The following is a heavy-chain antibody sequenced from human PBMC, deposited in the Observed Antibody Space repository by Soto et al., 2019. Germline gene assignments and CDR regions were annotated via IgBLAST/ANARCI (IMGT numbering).Heavy chain of an antibody. CDR2: IYWNDDK. V-gene: IGHV2-5*01. D-gene: IGHD2-15*01. CDR3: AHRRIFIFDY. CDR1: GFSLSTNGVG. J-gene: IGHJ4*02. Sequence: SGPTLVNPTQTLTLTCTFPGFSLSTNGVGVGWIRQPPGKALEWLALIYWNDDKVYSPSLSSRLTITKDTSRNQVVLTMTNMDPVDTATYYCAHRRIFIFDYWGQGTLVTVSS.